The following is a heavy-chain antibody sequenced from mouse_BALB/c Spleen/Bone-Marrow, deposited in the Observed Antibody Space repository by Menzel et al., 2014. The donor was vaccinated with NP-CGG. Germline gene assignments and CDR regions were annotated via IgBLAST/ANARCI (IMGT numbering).Heavy chain of an antibody. CDR3: ARTTTVVSHFDY. D-gene: IGHD1-1*01. V-gene: IGHV3-2*02. Sequence: VQLQQSGPGLVKPSQSLSLTCTVTGYSITSDYAWNWIQQFPGNKLEWMGYISYSGSTSYNPSLKSRISITRDTSKNQFFLQLNSVTTEDTATYYCARTTTVVSHFDYWGQGTTLTVSS. J-gene: IGHJ2*01. CDR2: ISYSGST. CDR1: GYSITSDYA.